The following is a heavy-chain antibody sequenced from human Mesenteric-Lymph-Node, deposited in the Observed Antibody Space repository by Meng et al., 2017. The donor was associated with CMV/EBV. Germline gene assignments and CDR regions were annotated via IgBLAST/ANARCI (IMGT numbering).Heavy chain of an antibody. CDR2: INPNSGGT. D-gene: IGHD6-19*01. V-gene: IGHV1-2*02. CDR1: GYTFTGYY. J-gene: IGHJ4*02. Sequence: ASVKVSRKASGYTFTGYYMHWVRQAPGQGLEWMGWINPNSGGTNYAQKFQGRVTMTRDTSISTAYMELSRLRSDDTAVYYCARFGWSGAVDGYWGQGTLVTVSS. CDR3: ARFGWSGAVDGY.